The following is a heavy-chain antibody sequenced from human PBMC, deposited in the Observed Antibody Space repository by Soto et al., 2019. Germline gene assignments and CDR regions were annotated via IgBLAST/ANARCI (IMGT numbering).Heavy chain of an antibody. Sequence: EVQLVESGGGLVQPGGSLRLSCAASGFTFSSYSVNWVRQAPGKGLEWISYISSSTVTMYYADSVKGRFTISRDNAKNSLYLQMNSLRAEDTAVYYCARDDSGWYLGYWGQGTLVTVSS. D-gene: IGHD6-19*01. CDR3: ARDDSGWYLGY. J-gene: IGHJ4*02. CDR1: GFTFSSYS. CDR2: ISSSTVTM. V-gene: IGHV3-48*01.